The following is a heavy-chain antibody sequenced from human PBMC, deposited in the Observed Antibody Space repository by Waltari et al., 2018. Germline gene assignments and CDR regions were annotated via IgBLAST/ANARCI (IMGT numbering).Heavy chain of an antibody. V-gene: IGHV4-59*08. J-gene: IGHJ5*02. CDR3: ARLGERGYNYGS. D-gene: IGHD5-18*01. CDR1: GGSISSYY. Sequence: QVQLQASGPGLVKPSETLSLTCTVSGGSISSYYWSWIRQPPGKGLEWIGYSYYSGSTNYNPSLNSRVTISVDTSKNQFSLKLSSVTAADTAVYYCARLGERGYNYGSWGQGTLVTVSS. CDR2: SYYSGST.